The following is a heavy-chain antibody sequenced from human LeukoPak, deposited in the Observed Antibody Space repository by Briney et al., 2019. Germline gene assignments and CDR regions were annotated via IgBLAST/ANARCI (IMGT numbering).Heavy chain of an antibody. D-gene: IGHD1-26*01. Sequence: SETLSLTCTVSGGSISSYYWSWIRQPPGKGLEWIGYTYYSGSTYYNPSLKSRVTISVDTSKNQFSLKLSSVTAADTAVYYCARIVGAGDAFDIWGQGTMVTVSS. CDR3: ARIVGAGDAFDI. CDR1: GGSISSYY. CDR2: TYYSGST. J-gene: IGHJ3*02. V-gene: IGHV4-59*08.